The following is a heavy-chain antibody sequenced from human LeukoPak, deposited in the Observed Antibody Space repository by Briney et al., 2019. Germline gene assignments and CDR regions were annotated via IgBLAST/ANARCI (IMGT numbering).Heavy chain of an antibody. CDR2: ISGSGGST. CDR1: GFTFSSYA. Sequence: HPGGSLRLSCAASGFTFSSYAMSWVRQAPGKGLEWVSAISGSGGSTYYADSVKGRFTISRDNSKNSLYLQMNSLRAEDTALYYCTRTTGYSSDWPNIDYWGQGTLVTVSS. V-gene: IGHV3-23*01. CDR3: TRTTGYSSDWPNIDY. J-gene: IGHJ4*02. D-gene: IGHD6-19*01.